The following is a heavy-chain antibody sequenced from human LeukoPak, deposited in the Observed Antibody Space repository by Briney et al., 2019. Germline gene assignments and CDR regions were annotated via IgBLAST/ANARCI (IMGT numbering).Heavy chain of an antibody. CDR2: IDPNTGGT. V-gene: IGHV1-2*06. D-gene: IGHD6-13*01. J-gene: IGHJ5*02. Sequence: ASVKVSCKASGYAFTGYYIHWVRQAPGQGLEWVGRIDPNTGGTDFAQKFQGRVTMARDTSITTAYMELSRLRSDDTAIYYCARDLTAAAGNDWFDPWGQGTLVTVSS. CDR3: ARDLTAAAGNDWFDP. CDR1: GYAFTGYY.